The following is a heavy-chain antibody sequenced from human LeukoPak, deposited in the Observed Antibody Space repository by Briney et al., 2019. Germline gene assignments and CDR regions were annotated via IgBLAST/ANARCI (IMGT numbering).Heavy chain of an antibody. V-gene: IGHV4-4*02. J-gene: IGHJ6*02. CDR1: GGSISSSNW. CDR2: IYYSGST. CDR3: ARDLRSSSSSGINYYGMDV. D-gene: IGHD6-6*01. Sequence: SGTLSLTCAVSGGSISSSNWWSWVRQPPGKGLEWTGYIYYSGSTYYNPSLKSRVTISVDTSKNQFSLKLSSVTAADTAVYYCARDLRSSSSSGINYYGMDVWGQGTTVTVSS.